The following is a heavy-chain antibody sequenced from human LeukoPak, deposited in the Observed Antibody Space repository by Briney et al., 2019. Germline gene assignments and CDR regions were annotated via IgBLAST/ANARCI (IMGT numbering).Heavy chain of an antibody. D-gene: IGHD4-17*01. CDR1: GFTFSSYT. J-gene: IGHJ4*02. CDR2: ISSSSSYI. CDR3: ARHHSTVTFDY. V-gene: IGHV3-21*06. Sequence: PGGSLRLSCAASGFTFSSYTMNWVRQAPGKGLEWVSSISSSSSYIYYADSVKGRFTIPRDNAKNSLYLQMNSLRAEDTAIYYCARHHSTVTFDYWGQGALVTVSS.